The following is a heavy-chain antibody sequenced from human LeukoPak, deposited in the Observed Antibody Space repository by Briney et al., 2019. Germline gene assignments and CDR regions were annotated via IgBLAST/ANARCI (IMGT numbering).Heavy chain of an antibody. V-gene: IGHV4-39*07. J-gene: IGHJ4*02. Sequence: SETLSLTCTVSGGSISSSSYYWGWIRQPPGKGLEWIGSIYYSGSTYYNPSLKSRVTISVDTSKNQFSLKLSSVTAADTAVYYCARELEGQQLAEYYFDYWGQGTLVTVSS. CDR3: ARELEGQQLAEYYFDY. CDR1: GGSISSSSYY. D-gene: IGHD6-13*01. CDR2: IYYSGST.